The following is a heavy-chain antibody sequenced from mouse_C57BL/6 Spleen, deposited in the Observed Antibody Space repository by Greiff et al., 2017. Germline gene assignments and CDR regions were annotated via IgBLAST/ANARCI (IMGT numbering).Heavy chain of an antibody. CDR3: ARSGDGYYRAMDY. D-gene: IGHD2-3*01. CDR1: GYTFTSYW. J-gene: IGHJ4*01. V-gene: IGHV1-69*01. Sequence: VQLQQPGAELVMPGASVKLSCKASGYTFTSYWMHWVKQRPGQGLEWIGEIDPSDSYTNYNQKFKGQSTLTVDKSSSTAYMQLSSLTSEDSAVDYCARSGDGYYRAMDYWGQGTSVTVSS. CDR2: IDPSDSYT.